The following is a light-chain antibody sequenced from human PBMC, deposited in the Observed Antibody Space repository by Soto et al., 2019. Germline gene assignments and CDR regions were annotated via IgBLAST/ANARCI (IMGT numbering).Light chain of an antibody. Sequence: EIVMTQSPATLSVSPGEGATLSCRASQSVSSKLAWYQQKPGQAPRLLIYGASTRATGIPARFSGSGSGTEFTLTISSLQSEDFAVYYCQQRSNWPLLTFGGGTKVDI. V-gene: IGKV3-15*01. CDR1: QSVSSK. CDR2: GAS. CDR3: QQRSNWPLLT. J-gene: IGKJ4*01.